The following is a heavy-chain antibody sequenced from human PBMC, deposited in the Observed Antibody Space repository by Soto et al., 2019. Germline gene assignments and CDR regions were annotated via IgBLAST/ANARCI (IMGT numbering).Heavy chain of an antibody. Sequence: GVLRISCEASGFNFSTYGMSWVRQTPWKGLEWVSTINGRGRNADYADSVKGRFTISRDNSKNMLYLQMNSLIAEDTAVYYCAYRTGFDYWGQGALVTVSS. CDR2: INGRGRNA. CDR1: GFNFSTYG. V-gene: IGHV3-23*01. CDR3: AYRTGFDY. J-gene: IGHJ4*02.